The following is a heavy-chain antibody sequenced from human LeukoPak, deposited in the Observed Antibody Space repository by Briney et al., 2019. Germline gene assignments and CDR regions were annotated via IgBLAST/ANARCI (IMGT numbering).Heavy chain of an antibody. CDR1: GFTFRSYG. J-gene: IGHJ4*02. Sequence: GGSLRLSCAASGFTFRSYGIHWVRQAPGKGLEWVAFIRSDGSDKYYTDSVKGRFTISRDNSKNSLYLQMNSLRAEDTAVYYCARGWEPQGYWGQGTLVTVSS. CDR3: ARGWEPQGY. D-gene: IGHD1-26*01. V-gene: IGHV3-30*02. CDR2: IRSDGSDK.